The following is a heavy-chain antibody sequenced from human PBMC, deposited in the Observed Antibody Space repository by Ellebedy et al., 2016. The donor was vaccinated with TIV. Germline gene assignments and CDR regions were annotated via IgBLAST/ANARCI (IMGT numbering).Heavy chain of an antibody. J-gene: IGHJ4*02. Sequence: MPSETLSLTCAVYGGSFSGYYWSWIRQPPGKGLEWIGEINHRGSTHYNPSLTSRVTVSVDTSTNQFSLKLSAVTAADTAVYYCARCPGDTAMVTCYFDYWGQGTLVTVSS. CDR3: ARCPGDTAMVTCYFDY. CDR2: INHRGST. CDR1: GGSFSGYY. D-gene: IGHD5-18*01. V-gene: IGHV4-34*01.